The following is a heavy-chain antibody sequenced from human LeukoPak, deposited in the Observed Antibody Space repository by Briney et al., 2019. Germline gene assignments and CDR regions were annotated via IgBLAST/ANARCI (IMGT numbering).Heavy chain of an antibody. V-gene: IGHV1-18*01. J-gene: IGHJ4*02. CDR3: ARDLKRPVGATTASDY. D-gene: IGHD1-26*01. CDR2: ISAHNGDT. Sequence: ASVKVSCKASGYTFTSYGISWVRQAPGQGLEWMGWISAHNGDTNYAQKFQGRVSMITDTSTSTGYMELRSLTSDDTAVYYCARDLKRPVGATTASDYWGQGTLVTVSS. CDR1: GYTFTSYG.